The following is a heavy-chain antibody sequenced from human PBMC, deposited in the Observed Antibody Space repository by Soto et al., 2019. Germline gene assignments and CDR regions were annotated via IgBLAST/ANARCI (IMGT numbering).Heavy chain of an antibody. CDR2: ISAYNGNT. CDR1: GYTFTSYG. D-gene: IGHD4-17*01. V-gene: IGHV1-18*01. J-gene: IGHJ6*02. Sequence: QVQLVQSGAEVKKPGASVKVSCKASGYTFTSYGISWVRQAPGQGLEWMGWISAYNGNTNYAQKLQGRGTMTTDTSASTADMELRSLRSDDTAVYYCARGSTVTSESSYYGMDVWGQGTTVTVSS. CDR3: ARGSTVTSESSYYGMDV.